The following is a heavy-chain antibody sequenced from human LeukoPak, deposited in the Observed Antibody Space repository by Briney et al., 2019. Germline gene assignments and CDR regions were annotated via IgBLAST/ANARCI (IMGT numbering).Heavy chain of an antibody. V-gene: IGHV3-48*03. CDR1: GFTFSSYE. J-gene: IGHJ4*02. CDR2: ISSSGSTI. CDR3: AREGRYFLL. D-gene: IGHD3-9*01. Sequence: PGGSLRLSCAASGFTFSSYEMNWVRQAPGKGLEWVSYISSSGSTIYYADSVKGRFTISRDNAKNSLYLQMNSLRAEDAAVYYCAREGRYFLLWGQGTLVTVSS.